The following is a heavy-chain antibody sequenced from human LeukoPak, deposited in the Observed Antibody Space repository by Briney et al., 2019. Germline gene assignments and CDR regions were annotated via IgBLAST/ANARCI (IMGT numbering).Heavy chain of an antibody. CDR3: ARGIAGGFDY. CDR1: GFTFSSYD. V-gene: IGHV3-30-3*01. D-gene: IGHD6-13*01. J-gene: IGHJ4*01. CDR2: IAYDGSNK. Sequence: PGRSLRLSCAASGFTFSSYDMHWVRQAPGKGLEWVARIAYDGSNKNYADSVKGRFTGSRDNSKNTVYLQMISLRAEDTSVYFCARGIAGGFDYWGHGTLSPSRQ.